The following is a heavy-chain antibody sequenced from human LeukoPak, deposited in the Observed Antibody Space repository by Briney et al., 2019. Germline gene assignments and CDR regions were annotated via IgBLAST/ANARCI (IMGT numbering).Heavy chain of an antibody. J-gene: IGHJ3*02. CDR3: ARGGYYDSSGTSM. Sequence: GSLRLSCAASGFTFSSYGMHWVRQAPGKGLVWVSRINSDGSSTRYADSVKGRFTISRDNVKNTLYLQMNSLRAEDTAMYYCARGGYYDSSGTSMWGQGTMVTVSS. CDR2: INSDGSST. CDR1: GFTFSSYG. V-gene: IGHV3-74*01. D-gene: IGHD3-22*01.